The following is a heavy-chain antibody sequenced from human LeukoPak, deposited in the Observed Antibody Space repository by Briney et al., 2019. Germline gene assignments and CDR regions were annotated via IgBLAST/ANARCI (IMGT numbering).Heavy chain of an antibody. CDR2: FPDSGSP. V-gene: IGHV4-59*01. D-gene: IGHD4-23*01. CDR1: GASISSYY. Sequence: PSETLSLTCTVPGASISSYYRSWIRQAPANVQETIGYFPDSGSPSYNPSLKSRVTMSVNTSKNQFSLRLSSVTPADTAVYYCVRDNGASSGGIGYFDYWGQGTLVTVSS. J-gene: IGHJ4*02. CDR3: VRDNGASSGGIGYFDY.